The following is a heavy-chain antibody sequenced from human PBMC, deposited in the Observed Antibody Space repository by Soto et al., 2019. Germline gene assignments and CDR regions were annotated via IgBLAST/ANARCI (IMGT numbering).Heavy chain of an antibody. CDR2: IYPGDSDT. D-gene: IGHD6-6*01. V-gene: IGHV5-51*01. CDR1: GYSFTNYW. CDR3: ARHETWYISSENNHYYGMDV. Sequence: PGESLKISCQGSGYSFTNYWIAWVRQVPGKGLEWMGIIYPGDSDTRYSPSFQGQVTISADESISTAYLQWSSLKASDTAIYYCARHETWYISSENNHYYGMDVWGRGTTVTVSS. J-gene: IGHJ6*02.